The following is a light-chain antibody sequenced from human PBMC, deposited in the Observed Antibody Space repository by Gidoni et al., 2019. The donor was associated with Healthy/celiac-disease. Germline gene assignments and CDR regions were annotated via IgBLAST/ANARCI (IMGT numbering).Light chain of an antibody. Sequence: EIFLSHSPATLSVSPGERATLSCSASHSVSSNLALYQQKPGQAPRLLIYGSSTRATGIQARLSGSGSGTELTITISSMQSEDFSVYDCQQYKNWPPNLTFGGGTKVEIK. CDR3: QQYKNWPPNLT. CDR2: GSS. V-gene: IGKV3-15*01. J-gene: IGKJ4*01. CDR1: HSVSSN.